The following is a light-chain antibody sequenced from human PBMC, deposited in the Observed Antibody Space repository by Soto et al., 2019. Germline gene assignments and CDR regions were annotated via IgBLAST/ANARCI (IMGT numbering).Light chain of an antibody. J-gene: IGLJ1*01. CDR3: CSYAGSSTLYV. CDR2: GVS. Sequence: QSALTQPASGSGSPGQSITISCTGTSSDVGSYNLVSWYQQHPGKAPKLMIYGVSKRPSGVSNRFSGSKSGNTASLTISGLQAEDEADYYCCSYAGSSTLYVFGTGTKVTVL. CDR1: SSDVGSYNL. V-gene: IGLV2-23*02.